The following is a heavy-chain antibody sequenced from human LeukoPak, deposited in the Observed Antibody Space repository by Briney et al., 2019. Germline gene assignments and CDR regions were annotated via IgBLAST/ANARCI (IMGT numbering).Heavy chain of an antibody. CDR1: GGSISSYY. Sequence: SETLSLTCTVSGGSISSYYWSWIRQPPGKGLEWIGYIYTNGSTNYNPSLKSRVTISVDTSKNQFSLKLSSVTAADTAVYYCARLSDTPTEYNWFDPWGQGTLVTVSS. CDR3: ARLSDTPTEYNWFDP. D-gene: IGHD1-14*01. CDR2: IYTNGST. V-gene: IGHV4-4*09. J-gene: IGHJ5*02.